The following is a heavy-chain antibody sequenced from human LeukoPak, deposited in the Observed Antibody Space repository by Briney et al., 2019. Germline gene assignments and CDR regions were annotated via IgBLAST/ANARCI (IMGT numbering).Heavy chain of an antibody. CDR3: ARLGGSYYTY. CDR2: IKQDGGEK. V-gene: IGHV3-7*01. J-gene: IGHJ4*02. Sequence: GGSLRPSCVASGFAFSSYWMSWVRQAPGKGLEWVANIKQDGGEKYYADSVKGRFTISRDNAKNSLFLQMNSLRVEDTAVYYCARLGGSYYTYWGQGTLVTVSS. D-gene: IGHD1-26*01. CDR1: GFAFSSYW.